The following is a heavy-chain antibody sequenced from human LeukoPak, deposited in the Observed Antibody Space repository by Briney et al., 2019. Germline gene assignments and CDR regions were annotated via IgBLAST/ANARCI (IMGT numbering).Heavy chain of an antibody. Sequence: GGSLRLSCAASGFTFSSYWMSWVRHAPGKGLEWVANIKQDGSEKYYVDCVKGRFTISRDNAKNSLYLQMNSLSAEDTAVYYCAREGGSGWYGGNYFDYWGQGTLVTVSS. J-gene: IGHJ4*02. CDR2: IKQDGSEK. D-gene: IGHD6-19*01. CDR1: GFTFSSYW. CDR3: AREGGSGWYGGNYFDY. V-gene: IGHV3-7*01.